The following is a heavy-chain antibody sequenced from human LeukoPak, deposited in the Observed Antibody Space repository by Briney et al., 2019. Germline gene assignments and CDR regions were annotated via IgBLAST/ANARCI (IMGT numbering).Heavy chain of an antibody. CDR1: GFTFSSYG. V-gene: IGHV3-30*03. CDR2: ISYDGSNK. Sequence: GGSLRLSCAASGFTFSSYGMHWVRQAPGKGLEWVAVISYDGSNKYYADSVKGRFTISRDNSKNTLYLQMNSLRAEDTAVYYCARVYGLYDWFDPWGQGTLVTVSS. J-gene: IGHJ5*02. D-gene: IGHD5/OR15-5a*01. CDR3: ARVYGLYDWFDP.